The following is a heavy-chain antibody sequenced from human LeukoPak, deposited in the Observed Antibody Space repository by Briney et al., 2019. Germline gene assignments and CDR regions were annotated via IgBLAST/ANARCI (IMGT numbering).Heavy chain of an antibody. V-gene: IGHV1-46*01. CDR3: ARDPVPADSGWYLHFDY. D-gene: IGHD6-19*01. Sequence: GASVKVSCKASGYTFTSHYMHWVRQAPGQGLEWMGIINPSGGSTSYAQKFQGRVTMTRDTSTSTVYMELSSLRSEDTAVYYCARDPVPADSGWYLHFDYWGQGTLVTVSS. CDR1: GYTFTSHY. CDR2: INPSGGST. J-gene: IGHJ4*02.